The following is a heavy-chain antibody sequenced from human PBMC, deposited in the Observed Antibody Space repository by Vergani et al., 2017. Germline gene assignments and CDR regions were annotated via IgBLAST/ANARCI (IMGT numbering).Heavy chain of an antibody. D-gene: IGHD6-13*01. V-gene: IGHV3-66*01. J-gene: IGHJ4*02. CDR2: IYSGGST. CDR3: ARADSSSFDY. Sequence: EVQLVESGGGLVQPGRSLRLSCAASGFTFDDYAMHWVRQAPGKGLEWVSVIYSGGSTYYADSVKGRFTISRDNSKNTLYLQMNSLRAEDTAVYYCARADSSSFDYWGQGTLVTVSS. CDR1: GFTFDDYA.